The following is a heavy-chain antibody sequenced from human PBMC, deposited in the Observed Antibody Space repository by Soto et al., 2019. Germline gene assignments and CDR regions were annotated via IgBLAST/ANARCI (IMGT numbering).Heavy chain of an antibody. J-gene: IGHJ4*02. D-gene: IGHD3-22*01. V-gene: IGHV1-18*01. CDR1: GYTFTSYG. CDR2: ISAYNGNT. CDR3: AWMWYYYDSSGYYPGYFDY. Sequence: QVQLVQSGAEVKKPGASVKVSCKASGYTFTSYGISWVRQAPGQGLEWMGWISAYNGNTNYAQKLQGRVTMTTDTSTSTAYMELRSLRSDDTAVYYCAWMWYYYDSSGYYPGYFDYWGQGTLVTVSS.